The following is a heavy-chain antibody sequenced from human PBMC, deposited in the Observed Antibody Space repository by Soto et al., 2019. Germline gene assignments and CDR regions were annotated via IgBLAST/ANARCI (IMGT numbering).Heavy chain of an antibody. D-gene: IGHD3-16*01. CDR3: AIGEGVRGLNYCCGVAV. J-gene: IGHJ6*02. Sequence: QVQLVQSGAEVKKPGSSVRVSCKASGGPLIAFAISWVRQVPGQGLEWMGGILPIIGIPNYEQKFQDRLTIAAEKTTNIAYMELTGLRSEDTAFYCCAIGEGVRGLNYCCGVAVWGQATPVPVSS. CDR1: GGPLIAFA. CDR2: ILPIIGIP. V-gene: IGHV1-69*17.